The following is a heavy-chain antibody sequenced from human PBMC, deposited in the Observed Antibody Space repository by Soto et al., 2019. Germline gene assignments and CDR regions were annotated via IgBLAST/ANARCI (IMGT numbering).Heavy chain of an antibody. CDR3: ARDSGGLRLGESSLYGEKDSFDV. CDR2: INYSGST. V-gene: IGHV4-34*01. D-gene: IGHD3-16*02. J-gene: IGHJ3*01. Sequence: PSETLSLTCGVSDVSFSGNYWSWIRQPPGKGLEWIGEINYSGSTKFNPSLKSRVTLSIDTSKDQFSLGLSSVTAADTAVYYCARDSGGLRLGESSLYGEKDSFDVWDQGTLVTFSS. CDR1: DVSFSGNY.